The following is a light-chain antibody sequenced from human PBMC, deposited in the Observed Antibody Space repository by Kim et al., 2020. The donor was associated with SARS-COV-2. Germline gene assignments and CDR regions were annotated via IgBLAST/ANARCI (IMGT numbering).Light chain of an antibody. Sequence: DIQMTQSPSFVSASVGDRVTISCRASQDFRSWLSWYQQRPGQAPRLLIYAAYNLQTGVPSRFSGSGSGTDFTLTISSLQPEDFATYYCQQTNNFPYTFGQGTKLEF. V-gene: IGKV1-12*01. CDR2: AAY. J-gene: IGKJ2*01. CDR1: QDFRSW. CDR3: QQTNNFPYT.